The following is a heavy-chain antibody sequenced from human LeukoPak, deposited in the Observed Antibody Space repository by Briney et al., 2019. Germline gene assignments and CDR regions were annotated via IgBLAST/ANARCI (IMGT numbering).Heavy chain of an antibody. D-gene: IGHD2/OR15-2a*01. Sequence: GASVKVSCKASGYTFTSYGISWVRQAPGQGLEWMGWINTNTGNPTYAQGFTGRFVFSLDTSVSTAYLQISSLKAEDTAVYYCAFPTLSYYYYGMDVWGQGTTVTVSS. V-gene: IGHV7-4-1*02. J-gene: IGHJ6*02. CDR2: INTNTGNP. CDR1: GYTFTSYG. CDR3: AFPTLSYYYYGMDV.